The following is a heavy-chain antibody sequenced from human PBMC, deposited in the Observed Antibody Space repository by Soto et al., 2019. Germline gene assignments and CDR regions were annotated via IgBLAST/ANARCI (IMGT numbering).Heavy chain of an antibody. CDR2: IIPIFGTA. D-gene: IGHD1-1*01. Sequence: QVHLVQSGAEVKKPGSSVKVSCKASGGTLSSYAISWVRQAPGQGLEWMGGIIPIFGTANYAQTFQGRVTITADESTSTADMELSSLGSEDTDVYYCAGALNEFQGATIWRCDYWGQRTLVTVSS. J-gene: IGHJ4*02. CDR3: AGALNEFQGATIWRCDY. CDR1: GGTLSSYA. V-gene: IGHV1-69*01.